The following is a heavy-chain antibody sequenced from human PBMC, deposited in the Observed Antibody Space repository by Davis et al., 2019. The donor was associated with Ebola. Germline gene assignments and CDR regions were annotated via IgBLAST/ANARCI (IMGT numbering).Heavy chain of an antibody. CDR3: ARNHYDSSSYPGGMDV. V-gene: IGHV1-46*01. CDR2: INPSGGTT. D-gene: IGHD3-22*01. CDR1: GYTFSSYY. Sequence: ASVKVSCKASGYTFSSYYIHWVRQAPGQGLEWMGIINPSGGTTSYAQKFQGRITMTRDTSTSTVYMELSSLTSEDTAVYSCARNHYDSSSYPGGMDVWGQGTTVTVSS. J-gene: IGHJ6*02.